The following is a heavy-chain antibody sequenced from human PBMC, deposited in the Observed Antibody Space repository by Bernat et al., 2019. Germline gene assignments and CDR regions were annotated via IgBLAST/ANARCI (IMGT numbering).Heavy chain of an antibody. V-gene: IGHV3-11*01. J-gene: IGHJ5*02. CDR1: GFTFSDYY. Sequence: QVQLVESGGGLVKPGGSLRLSCAASGFTFSDYYMSWIRQAPGKGLEWASYISSSGSTIDYADSVKGRFTISRDNAKNSLYLQMNSLRAEDTAVYYCERVEAARPNDWFDPWGQGTLVTVSS. CDR2: ISSSGSTI. CDR3: ERVEAARPNDWFDP. D-gene: IGHD6-6*01.